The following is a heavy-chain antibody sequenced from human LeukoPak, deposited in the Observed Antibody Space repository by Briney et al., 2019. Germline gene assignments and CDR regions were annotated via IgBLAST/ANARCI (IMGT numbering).Heavy chain of an antibody. J-gene: IGHJ4*02. CDR2: INNDGSTT. CDR3: AIGGTYGSGS. D-gene: IGHD3-10*01. CDR1: GFTFANTW. Sequence: GGSLRLSCAASGFTFANTWMHWVRQAPGKGLVWLSLINNDGSTTNYADSVKGRFTISRDNAKNTVYLQMNSLRAEDTAVYYCAIGGTYGSGSWGQGTLVTVPS. V-gene: IGHV3-74*01.